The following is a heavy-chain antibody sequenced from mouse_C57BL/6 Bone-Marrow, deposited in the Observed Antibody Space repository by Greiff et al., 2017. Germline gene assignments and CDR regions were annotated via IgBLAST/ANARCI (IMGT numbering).Heavy chain of an antibody. D-gene: IGHD6-1*01. Sequence: QVQLQQSGPELVKPGASVKISCKASGYAFSSSWMNWVKQRPGKGLEWIGRLYPGDGDTNYNGKFKGKATLTADKSSSTAYMQLSSLTSEDSAVYFCARARNPYAMDYWGQGTSVTVSS. J-gene: IGHJ4*01. V-gene: IGHV1-82*01. CDR1: GYAFSSSW. CDR2: LYPGDGDT. CDR3: ARARNPYAMDY.